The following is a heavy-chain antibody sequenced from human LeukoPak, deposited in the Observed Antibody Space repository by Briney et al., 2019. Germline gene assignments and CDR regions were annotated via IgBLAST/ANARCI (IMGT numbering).Heavy chain of an antibody. CDR2: IYYSGST. D-gene: IGHD1/OR15-1a*01. J-gene: IGHJ3*02. V-gene: IGHV4-39*01. CDR1: GGSISSSSYY. Sequence: PSETLSLTCTVSGGSISSSSYYWGWIRQPPGKGLEWIGSIYYSGSTYYNPSLKSRVTISVDTSKNQFSLKLSSVTAADTAVYYCARHPRLDQGKNAFDIWGQGTMVTVSS. CDR3: ARHPRLDQGKNAFDI.